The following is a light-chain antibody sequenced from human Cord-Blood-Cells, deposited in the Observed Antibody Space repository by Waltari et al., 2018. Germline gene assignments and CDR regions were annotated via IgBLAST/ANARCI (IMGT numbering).Light chain of an antibody. V-gene: IGLV2-14*01. CDR1: SSDVGGYNY. Sequence: QSALTQPASVSGSPGQSITISCTGTSSDVGGYNYVPWYQQHPGKASKLMIYDVSNRPLGVSNRFSGSKSGNTASLTISGLQAEDEADYYCSSYTSSSTWLFGGGTKLTVL. CDR3: SSYTSSSTWL. CDR2: DVS. J-gene: IGLJ3*02.